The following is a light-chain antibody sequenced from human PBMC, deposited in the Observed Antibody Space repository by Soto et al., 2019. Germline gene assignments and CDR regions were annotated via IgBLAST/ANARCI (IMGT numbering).Light chain of an antibody. Sequence: SVLTQPASVSGSPGQSITISCTGTSSDVGDYNYVSWYQQHPGKAPKLIIYGVSNRPSGISNRFSGSKSGNTASLTVSGLQAEDEADYYCSSYTATNTLVFGGGTKVTVL. CDR2: GVS. CDR1: SSDVGDYNY. V-gene: IGLV2-14*01. CDR3: SSYTATNTLV. J-gene: IGLJ2*01.